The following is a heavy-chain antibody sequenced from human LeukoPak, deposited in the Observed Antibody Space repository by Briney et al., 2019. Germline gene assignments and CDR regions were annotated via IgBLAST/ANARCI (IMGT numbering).Heavy chain of an antibody. CDR2: IIPIFGTA. D-gene: IGHD2-21*01. CDR1: GGTFSSYA. CDR3: ARDQSRYSSYFDY. Sequence: VKASRQASGGTFSSYAISWVRQAPGQGLEWMGGIIPIFGTANYAQKFQGRVTITADESTSTAYMELSSLRSEDTAVYYCARDQSRYSSYFDYWGQGTLVTVSS. J-gene: IGHJ4*02. V-gene: IGHV1-69*13.